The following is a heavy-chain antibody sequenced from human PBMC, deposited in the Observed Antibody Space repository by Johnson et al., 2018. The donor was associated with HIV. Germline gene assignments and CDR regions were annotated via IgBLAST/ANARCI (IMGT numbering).Heavy chain of an antibody. D-gene: IGHD1-26*01. CDR1: GFIFSNYW. CDR2: IKSDGSST. V-gene: IGHV3-74*01. Sequence: EVQLVESGGGLVQPGGSLRLSCAVSGFIFSNYWMEWVRQAPGKGLVWVSRIKSDGSSTTYADSVKGRFIISRDNAKNTLYLEMKSLRAEDTAFYYCARGEWELNEGHGFDIWGQGTMVTV. J-gene: IGHJ3*02. CDR3: ARGEWELNEGHGFDI.